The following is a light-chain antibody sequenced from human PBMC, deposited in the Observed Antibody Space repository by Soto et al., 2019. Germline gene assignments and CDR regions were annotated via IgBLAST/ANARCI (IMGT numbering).Light chain of an antibody. CDR2: EVS. V-gene: IGLV2-14*01. J-gene: IGLJ1*01. Sequence: QSLLTKPASVSGSPGQSIAISCTGTSSDVGAYNYVSWYQQHPGKAPKLIVHEVSDRPSGVSDRFSGSKSGNTASLTISGLQAEDEADYYCSSYTGAYTLVFGTGTKVTVL. CDR1: SSDVGAYNY. CDR3: SSYTGAYTLV.